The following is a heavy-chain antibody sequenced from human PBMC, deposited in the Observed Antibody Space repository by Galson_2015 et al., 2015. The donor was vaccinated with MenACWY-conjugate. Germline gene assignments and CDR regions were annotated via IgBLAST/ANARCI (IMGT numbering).Heavy chain of an antibody. Sequence: SLRLSCAASGFTFSNYWMTWVRQAPGKGLEWVASIKRDGNEKFYVDSVKGRFTISRDNAKNSLYLQMDSLRAEDTAVYYCARVTQDDFDYWGQGTLVTVSS. V-gene: IGHV3-7*03. J-gene: IGHJ4*02. CDR1: GFTFSNYW. CDR3: ARVTQDDFDY. D-gene: IGHD1-14*01. CDR2: IKRDGNEK.